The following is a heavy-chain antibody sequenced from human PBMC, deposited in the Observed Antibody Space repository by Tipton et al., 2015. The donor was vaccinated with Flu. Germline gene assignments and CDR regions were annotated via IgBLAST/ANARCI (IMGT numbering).Heavy chain of an antibody. Sequence: SLRLSCAASGFTFSDYWMTWVRQAPGKGLEWVANIKQDGNEKYYVDSVKGRFTISRDSAKNSVYLQMNSLRAEDTAVYYCARIVTGYCINTSCYTDYWGQGTLVTVSS. CDR1: GFTFSDYW. J-gene: IGHJ4*02. D-gene: IGHD2-2*02. V-gene: IGHV3-7*01. CDR3: ARIVTGYCINTSCYTDY. CDR2: IKQDGNEK.